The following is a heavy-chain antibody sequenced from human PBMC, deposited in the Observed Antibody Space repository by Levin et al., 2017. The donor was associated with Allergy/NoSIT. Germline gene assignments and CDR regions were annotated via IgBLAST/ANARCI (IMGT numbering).Heavy chain of an antibody. J-gene: IGHJ4*02. D-gene: IGHD6-6*01. V-gene: IGHV1-2*06. CDR1: GYTFTAYY. CDR3: GRLPYTTSNDY. Sequence: ASVKVSCKASGYTFTAYYIHWVRQAPGQGLVWMGRINPNSGGTDYAQKFQGRVTMTRDTSITTAYMELRRLTSDDTAVYYCGRLPYTTSNDYWGQGTLVTVSS. CDR2: INPNSGGT.